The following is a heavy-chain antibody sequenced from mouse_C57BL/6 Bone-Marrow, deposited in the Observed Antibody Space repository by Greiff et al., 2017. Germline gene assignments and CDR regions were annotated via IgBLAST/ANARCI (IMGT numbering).Heavy chain of an antibody. CDR3: ARGGGFDY. V-gene: IGHV1-66*01. CDR1: GYSFTSYY. CDR2: IYPGRGNT. Sequence: QVQLKESGPELVKPGASVKISCTASGYSFTSYYIHWVKQRPGQGLEWIGWIYPGRGNTKYTEKFKGKATLTADTSSSTAYMQLSSLTAEDAAVYDWARGGGFDYWGQGTLVTVSA. J-gene: IGHJ3*01.